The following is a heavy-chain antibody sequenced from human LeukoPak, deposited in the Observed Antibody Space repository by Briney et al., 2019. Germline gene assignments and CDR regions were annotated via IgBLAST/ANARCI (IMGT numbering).Heavy chain of an antibody. V-gene: IGHV3-23*01. Sequence: GGSVRLSCAASGFTFSTGSLHWVRQAPGRGLEWVSAFDTGFGTYYPDTLKGRFTISRDNSKNTLFLQMNSLGAEDTAVYYCARSSGWWSLDYWGQGTLVTVSS. CDR2: FDTGFGT. CDR3: ARSSGWWSLDY. CDR1: GFTFSTGS. D-gene: IGHD6-19*01. J-gene: IGHJ4*02.